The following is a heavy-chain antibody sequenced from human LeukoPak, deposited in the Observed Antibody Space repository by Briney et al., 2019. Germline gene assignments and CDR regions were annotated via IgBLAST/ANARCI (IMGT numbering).Heavy chain of an antibody. CDR3: ASYGGYSPFDY. Sequence: SETLSLTCTVSDDSISDYYRGWIRQPPGKGLEWIGEINRSGRTNYNPSLKSRVTISVDTSKKQFSLKLSSVTAADTAVYYCASYGGYSPFDYWGQGTLVTVSS. CDR2: INRSGRT. V-gene: IGHV4-34*01. J-gene: IGHJ4*02. CDR1: DDSISDYY. D-gene: IGHD4-23*01.